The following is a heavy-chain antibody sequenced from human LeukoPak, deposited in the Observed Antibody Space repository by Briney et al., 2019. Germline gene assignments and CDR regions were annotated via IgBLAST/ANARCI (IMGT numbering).Heavy chain of an antibody. Sequence: ASVKVSCKASGYTFTSYYIHWVRQAPGQGLEWVSIINHSGGSTSYAQKFQGRVTMTRYTPTSTLYMELSSLRSEDTAVYYCAREAYVPAAISEGGWFDPWGQGTLVTVSS. CDR3: AREAYVPAAISEGGWFDP. V-gene: IGHV1-46*03. CDR1: GYTFTSYY. D-gene: IGHD2-2*02. J-gene: IGHJ5*02. CDR2: INHSGGST.